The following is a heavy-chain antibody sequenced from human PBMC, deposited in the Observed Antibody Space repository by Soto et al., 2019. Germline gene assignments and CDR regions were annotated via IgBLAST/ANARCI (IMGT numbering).Heavy chain of an antibody. Sequence: GGSLRLSCAASGFTFSTYAMSWVRQAPGKGLEWVSAITATAVSTFYADSVKGRFTISRDNSKNTLYLQMNSLRAEDTAVYYCAKAGGTCRSSSCYPNWFGPWAQGTLVTVSS. CDR2: ITATAVST. J-gene: IGHJ5*02. V-gene: IGHV3-23*01. D-gene: IGHD2-2*01. CDR3: AKAGGTCRSSSCYPNWFGP. CDR1: GFTFSTYA.